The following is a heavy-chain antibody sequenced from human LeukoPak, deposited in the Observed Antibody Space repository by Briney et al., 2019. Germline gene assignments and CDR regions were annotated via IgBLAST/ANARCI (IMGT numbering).Heavy chain of an antibody. Sequence: ASVKVSCKASGYTFTAYYMHWVRQAPGPGLEWMGWINPNSGGTNYAQKFQGRVTMTRDTSISTAYMELSRLSSDDSAVYYCARSDSSGWHDYWGQGTLVTVSS. J-gene: IGHJ4*02. CDR1: GYTFTAYY. D-gene: IGHD6-19*01. CDR2: INPNSGGT. CDR3: ARSDSSGWHDY. V-gene: IGHV1-2*02.